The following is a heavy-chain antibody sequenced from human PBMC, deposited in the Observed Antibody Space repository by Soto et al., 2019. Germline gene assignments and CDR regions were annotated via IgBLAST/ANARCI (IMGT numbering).Heavy chain of an antibody. V-gene: IGHV1-2*02. CDR2: INPNSGGT. J-gene: IGHJ4*02. CDR3: ARAPTGPSGSIASWVALHPFDY. CDR1: GYTFTGYY. D-gene: IGHD6-6*01. Sequence: ASVKVSCKASGYTFTGYYMHWVRQAPGQGLEWMGWINPNSGGTNYAQKFQGRVTMTRDTSISTAYMELSRLRSDDTAVYYCARAPTGPSGSIASWVALHPFDYWGQGTLVTVSS.